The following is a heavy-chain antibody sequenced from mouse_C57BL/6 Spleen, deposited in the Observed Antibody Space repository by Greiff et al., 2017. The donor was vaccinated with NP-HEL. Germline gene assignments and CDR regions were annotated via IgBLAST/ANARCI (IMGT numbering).Heavy chain of an antibody. J-gene: IGHJ1*03. D-gene: IGHD1-1*01. V-gene: IGHV1-18*01. CDR1: GYTFTDYN. CDR3: ARYGSLYFDV. CDR2: INPNNGGT. Sequence: VQLKQSGPELVKPGASVKIPCKASGYTFTDYNMDWVKQSHGKSLEWIGDINPNNGGTIYNQKFKGKATLTVDKSSSTAYMELRSLTSEDTAVYYCARYGSLYFDVWGTGTTVTVSS.